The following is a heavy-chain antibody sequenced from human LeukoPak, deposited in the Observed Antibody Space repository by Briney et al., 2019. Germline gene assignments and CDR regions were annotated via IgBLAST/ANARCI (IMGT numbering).Heavy chain of an antibody. CDR2: ISAYNGNT. CDR3: ARDLGDGYNSFFDY. V-gene: IGHV1-18*01. Sequence: ASVKVSCKTSGYTFTDYGISWVRQAPGQGLEWMGWISAYNGNTHYALKLQGRVTMTTDTSTSTAHMELRSLTSDDTVVYYCARDLGDGYNSFFDYWGQGTLVTVSS. J-gene: IGHJ4*02. D-gene: IGHD5-24*01. CDR1: GYTFTDYG.